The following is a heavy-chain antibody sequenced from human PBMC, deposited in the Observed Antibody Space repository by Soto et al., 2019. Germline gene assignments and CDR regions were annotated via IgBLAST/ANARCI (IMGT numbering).Heavy chain of an antibody. D-gene: IGHD4-4*01. CDR3: GRVRWGYSNYAGYYYYGMDV. CDR2: INAGNGNT. CDR1: GYTFTSYA. Sequence: QVQLVQSGAEVKKPGASVKVSCKASGYTFTSYAMHWVRQAPGQRLEWMGWINAGNGNTKYSQKFQGRVSITRAASASTAYMELRSLRAEDTAVYYCGRVRWGYSNYAGYYYYGMDVWGQGTTVTVSS. J-gene: IGHJ6*02. V-gene: IGHV1-3*01.